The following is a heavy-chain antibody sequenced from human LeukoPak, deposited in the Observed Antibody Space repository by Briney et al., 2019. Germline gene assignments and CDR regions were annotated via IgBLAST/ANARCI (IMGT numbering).Heavy chain of an antibody. CDR1: GYTFTSQY. Sequence: GASVKVSCKASGYTFTSQYIHWVRQAPGQGLEWMGIINPSGGSTSYAQKFQGRVTMTRDTSTSTVFMELSSLRSEDTAVYFCARDGGRSYYYDSSVVANYFAYWGQGTLVTVSS. D-gene: IGHD3-22*01. V-gene: IGHV1-46*01. CDR2: INPSGGST. CDR3: ARDGGRSYYYDSSVVANYFAY. J-gene: IGHJ4*02.